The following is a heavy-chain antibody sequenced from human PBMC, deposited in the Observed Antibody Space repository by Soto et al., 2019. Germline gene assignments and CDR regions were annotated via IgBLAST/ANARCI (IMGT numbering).Heavy chain of an antibody. CDR2: IHPGDSDT. D-gene: IGHD2-21*01. CDR1: GYRFTSYW. V-gene: IGHV5-51*01. Sequence: EVQLVQSGTEVKKPGDSLKISCEASGYRFTSYWIGWVRQMPGKGLEWMGVIHPGDSDTRYSPSFQGQVTISVDKSSSTTYLQRSSLKASDTAIYYCATLKRGPYYLDCWGQGTRVTVSA. CDR3: ATLKRGPYYLDC. J-gene: IGHJ4*02.